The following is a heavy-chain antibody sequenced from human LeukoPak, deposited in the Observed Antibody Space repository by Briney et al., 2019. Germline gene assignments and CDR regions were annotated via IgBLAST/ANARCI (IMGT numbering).Heavy chain of an antibody. Sequence: GGSLRLSCAASGFTFGSYAMHWVRQAPGKGLEWVAVISYDGSNKYYADSVKGRFTISGDNSKNTLYLQTNSLRAEDTAVYYCAGDLDAFDIWGQGTMVTVSS. CDR2: ISYDGSNK. CDR3: AGDLDAFDI. V-gene: IGHV3-30-3*01. CDR1: GFTFGSYA. J-gene: IGHJ3*02.